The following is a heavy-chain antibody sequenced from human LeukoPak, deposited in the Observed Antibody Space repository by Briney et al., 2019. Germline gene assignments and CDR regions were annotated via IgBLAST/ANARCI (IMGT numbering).Heavy chain of an antibody. CDR1: GGSVTSYY. V-gene: IGHV4-59*02. D-gene: IGHD6-13*01. Sequence: PSETLSLTCTVSGGSVTSYYCNWVRQPPGRGLEWIGYIYYSGGTNYNPSLESQVTISLDTAKNQFSLKLRSVTAEDTAVYYCATTGATSPSSASWFNIEYWGQGTLVPVSS. J-gene: IGHJ4*02. CDR2: IYYSGGT. CDR3: ATTGATSPSSASWFNIEY.